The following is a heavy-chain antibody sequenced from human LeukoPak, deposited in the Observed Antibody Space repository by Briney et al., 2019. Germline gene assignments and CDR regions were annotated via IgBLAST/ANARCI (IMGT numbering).Heavy chain of an antibody. CDR1: GGSVSSYY. Sequence: ETLSLTCAVSGGSVSSYYWSWMRQPPGKGLEWIGYVYYSGSTNYNPALKSRVTISLDTSENQFSLKLSSVTAANTAVYYCAREANSPTARYWYFDLWGRGTQVTVSS. J-gene: IGHJ2*01. CDR3: AREANSPTARYWYFDL. CDR2: VYYSGST. V-gene: IGHV4-59*02. D-gene: IGHD2-21*01.